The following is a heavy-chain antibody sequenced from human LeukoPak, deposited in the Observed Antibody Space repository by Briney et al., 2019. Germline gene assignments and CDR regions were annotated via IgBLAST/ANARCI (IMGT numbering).Heavy chain of an antibody. Sequence: PGGSLRLSCAASGFTFSDFSMNWVRQAPGKGLEWLSYISGSGGTVYYADSVKGRFTISRDNAKSSLYLQTNGLRAEDTAVYYCANVGGSYDGDDYWGQGTLVTVPS. V-gene: IGHV3-48*01. CDR2: ISGSGGTV. J-gene: IGHJ4*02. CDR1: GFTFSDFS. CDR3: ANVGGSYDGDDY. D-gene: IGHD1-26*01.